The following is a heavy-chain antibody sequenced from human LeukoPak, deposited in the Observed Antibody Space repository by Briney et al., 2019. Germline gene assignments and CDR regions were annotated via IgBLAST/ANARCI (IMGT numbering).Heavy chain of an antibody. CDR2: IYYSGST. Sequence: SETPSLTCTVSGGSISSGGYYWNWIRQHPGKGLEWIGYIYYSGSTYYNPSLKSRVTVSVDTSKNQFSLKLSSVTAADTAVYYCARGLEGADVFDIWGQGTMVTVSS. D-gene: IGHD3/OR15-3a*01. J-gene: IGHJ3*02. CDR1: GGSISSGGYY. V-gene: IGHV4-31*03. CDR3: ARGLEGADVFDI.